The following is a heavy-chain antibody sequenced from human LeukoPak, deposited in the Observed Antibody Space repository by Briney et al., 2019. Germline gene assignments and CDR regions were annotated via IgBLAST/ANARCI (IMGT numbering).Heavy chain of an antibody. CDR1: GFTFSSYG. CDR3: ATKLEMGTKLGY. Sequence: TGGSLRLSCAASGFTFSSYGMHWVRQAPGKGLEWVAVISYDGSNKYYADSVKGRFTISRDNSKNTLYLQMNSLRAEDTAVYYCATKLEMGTKLGYWGQGSLVTVSS. J-gene: IGHJ4*02. CDR2: ISYDGSNK. D-gene: IGHD5-24*01. V-gene: IGHV3-30*03.